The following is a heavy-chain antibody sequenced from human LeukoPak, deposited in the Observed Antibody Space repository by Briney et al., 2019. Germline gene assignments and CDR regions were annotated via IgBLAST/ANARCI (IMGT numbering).Heavy chain of an antibody. CDR3: AREEDGDYYFDY. CDR2: IWSDGSHK. CDR1: GFIFSNYG. D-gene: IGHD4-17*01. V-gene: IGHV3-33*01. J-gene: IGHJ4*02. Sequence: PGRSLRLSCAASGFIFSNYGIHWVRQAPGKGLEWVALIWSDGSHKYYTDSVKGRFTISRDNSENTVYLQMNSLRAEDTAVYYCAREEDGDYYFDYWGQGTLVTVSS.